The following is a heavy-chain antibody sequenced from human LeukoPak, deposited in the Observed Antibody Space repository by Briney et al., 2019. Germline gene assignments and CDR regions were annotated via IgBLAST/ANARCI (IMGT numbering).Heavy chain of an antibody. CDR2: ISWNSGSI. Sequence: GGSLRLSCAASGFTFDDYAMHWVRQAPGKGLEWVSGISWNSGSIGYADSVKGRFTISRDNAKNSLYLQMNSLRAEDTALYYCAKDLLEEYSSGCFDYWGQGTLVTVSS. D-gene: IGHD6-19*01. J-gene: IGHJ4*02. CDR1: GFTFDDYA. V-gene: IGHV3-9*01. CDR3: AKDLLEEYSSGCFDY.